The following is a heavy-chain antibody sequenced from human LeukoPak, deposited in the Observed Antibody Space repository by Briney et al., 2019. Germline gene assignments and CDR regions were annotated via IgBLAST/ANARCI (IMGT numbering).Heavy chain of an antibody. J-gene: IGHJ2*01. CDR1: GFSFSHYS. D-gene: IGHD6-13*01. CDR3: ARGRGTAAPGSSRAACWYFDL. Sequence: QPGGSLRLSCAASGFSFSHYSMNWVRQAPGKGLEWVTYISSSSKTIYYADSVRDRFTISRDNAKNSLFLQMNSLRAEDTGVYYCARGRGTAAPGSSRAACWYFDLWGRGTLLAVSS. CDR2: ISSSSKTI. V-gene: IGHV3-48*01.